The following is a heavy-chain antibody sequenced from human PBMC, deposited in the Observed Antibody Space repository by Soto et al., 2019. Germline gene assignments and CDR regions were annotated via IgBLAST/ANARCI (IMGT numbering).Heavy chain of an antibody. CDR1: GGSISSYY. Sequence: SETLSLTCTVSGGSISSYYWSWIRQPPGKGLEWIGYIYYSGSTNYNPSLKSRVTISVDTSKNQFSLKLSSVTAADTAVYYCARHKWLRLSSAAFDSWGQGTMVTVSS. CDR3: ARHKWLRLSSAAFDS. D-gene: IGHD5-12*01. V-gene: IGHV4-59*08. J-gene: IGHJ3*02. CDR2: IYYSGST.